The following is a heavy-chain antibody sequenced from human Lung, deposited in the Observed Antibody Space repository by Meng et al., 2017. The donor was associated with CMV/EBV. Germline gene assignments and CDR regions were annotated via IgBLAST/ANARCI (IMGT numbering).Heavy chain of an antibody. CDR3: ARDLGPFGVVIAYGMDV. V-gene: IGHV3-30*04. D-gene: IGHD3-3*01. Sequence: AGSLSLSCAASGFTFSSYAMHWVRQAPGKGLEWVAVISYDGSNKYYTDSVKGRFTISRDNSKNKLYLQMNSLSAEDTAVYYCARDLGPFGVVIAYGMDVWGQGTTVTVSS. J-gene: IGHJ6*02. CDR2: ISYDGSNK. CDR1: GFTFSSYA.